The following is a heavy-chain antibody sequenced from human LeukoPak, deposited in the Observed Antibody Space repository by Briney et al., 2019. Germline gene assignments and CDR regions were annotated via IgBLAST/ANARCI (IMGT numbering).Heavy chain of an antibody. CDR2: IYYSGSA. D-gene: IGHD3-10*01. J-gene: IGHJ5*02. V-gene: IGHV4-61*01. Sequence: SETLSLTCTDSGGSVSSGSYYWSWIRQPPGEGLEWIGYIYYSGSAKYNPSLKSRVTISVDTSKNQFSLKLTSVTAADTAVSYCARGFGDWGLSWFDPWGQGTLVTVSS. CDR3: ARGFGDWGLSWFDP. CDR1: GGSVSSGSYY.